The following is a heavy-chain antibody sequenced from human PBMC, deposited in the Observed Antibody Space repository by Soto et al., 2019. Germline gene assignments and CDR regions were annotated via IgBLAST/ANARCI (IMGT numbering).Heavy chain of an antibody. Sequence: ETLSLTCTVSGGSISSYYWSWIRQPPGKGLEWIGYIYYSGSTNYNPSLKSRVTISVDTSKNQFSLKLSSVTAADTAVYYCARTPPNYGSGSYPPYYYYYMDVWGKGTTVTVSS. CDR2: IYYSGST. J-gene: IGHJ6*03. V-gene: IGHV4-59*01. D-gene: IGHD3-10*01. CDR3: ARTPPNYGSGSYPPYYYYYMDV. CDR1: GGSISSYY.